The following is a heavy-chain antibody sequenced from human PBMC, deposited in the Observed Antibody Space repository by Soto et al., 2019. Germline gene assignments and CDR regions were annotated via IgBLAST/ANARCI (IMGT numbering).Heavy chain of an antibody. CDR3: ARGRFNYDSSPRGMDV. CDR1: GGSISSGDYY. J-gene: IGHJ6*02. D-gene: IGHD3-22*01. V-gene: IGHV4-30-4*01. CDR2: IYYSGST. Sequence: QVQLQESDPGLVKPSQTLSLTCTVSGGSISSGDYYWSWIRQPPGKGLEWIGYIYYSGSTYYNPSLKSRVTISVDTSKNQFSLKLSSVTAADTAVYYCARGRFNYDSSPRGMDVWGQGTTVTVSS.